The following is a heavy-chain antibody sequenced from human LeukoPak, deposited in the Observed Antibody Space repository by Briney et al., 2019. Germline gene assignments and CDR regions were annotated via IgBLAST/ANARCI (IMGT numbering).Heavy chain of an antibody. CDR3: ANQPERYCSGGSCLPSTG. D-gene: IGHD2-15*01. J-gene: IGHJ4*02. V-gene: IGHV4-31*03. Sequence: SQTLSPTCTVSGGSINSGGYYWSWIRQHPGKGLEWIGYIYYSGSTYNNPSLKSRVTISVDTSKNQFSLKLSSVTAADTAVYYCANQPERYCSGGSCLPSTGWGQGTLVTVSS. CDR1: GGSINSGGYY. CDR2: IYYSGST.